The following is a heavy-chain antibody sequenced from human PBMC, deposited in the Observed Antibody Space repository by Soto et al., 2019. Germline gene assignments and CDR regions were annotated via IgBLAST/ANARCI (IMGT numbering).Heavy chain of an antibody. CDR3: TRDLTTMVRGVPYYYGMDV. CDR1: GFTFGDYA. Sequence: PGGSLRLSCTASGFTFGDYAMSWFRQAPGKGLEWVGFIRSKAYGGTTEYAASVKGRFTISRDDSKSIAYLQMNSLKTEDTAVYYCTRDLTTMVRGVPYYYGMDVWGQGTTVTVSS. J-gene: IGHJ6*02. CDR2: IRSKAYGGTT. V-gene: IGHV3-49*03. D-gene: IGHD3-10*01.